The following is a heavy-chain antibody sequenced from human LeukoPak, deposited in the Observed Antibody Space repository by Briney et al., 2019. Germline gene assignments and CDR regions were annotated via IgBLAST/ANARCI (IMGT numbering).Heavy chain of an antibody. CDR2: ISYDGSNK. D-gene: IGHD6-13*01. Sequence: GGSLRLSCAASGFPFSSYAMHWVRQAPGKGLEWVTVISYDGSNKYYADSVKGRFTISRDNSKNTLYLQMNSLRAEDTAVYYCAGDAVAAAGNPLDYWGQGTLVTVSS. CDR3: AGDAVAAAGNPLDY. J-gene: IGHJ4*02. CDR1: GFPFSSYA. V-gene: IGHV3-30-3*01.